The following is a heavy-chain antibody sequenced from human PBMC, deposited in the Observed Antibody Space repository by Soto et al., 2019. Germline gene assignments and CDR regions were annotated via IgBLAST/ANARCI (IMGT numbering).Heavy chain of an antibody. Sequence: GASVKVSCKASGGTLSSYAISWVRQALGQGLEWMGGIIPIFGTANYAQKFQGRVTITADDSTSTAYMELSSLRSEDTAVYYCACNGWASYSSSWYDAFDIWGQGTMGTVSS. V-gene: IGHV1-69*13. D-gene: IGHD6-13*01. CDR3: ACNGWASYSSSWYDAFDI. CDR1: GGTLSSYA. CDR2: IIPIFGTA. J-gene: IGHJ3*02.